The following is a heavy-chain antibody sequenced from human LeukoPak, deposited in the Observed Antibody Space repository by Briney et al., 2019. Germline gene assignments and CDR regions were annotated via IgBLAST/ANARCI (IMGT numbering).Heavy chain of an antibody. D-gene: IGHD4-17*01. Sequence: GGSLRLSCAASGFTVSSNYMSWVRQAPGKGLEWVSVIYSGGSTYYADSVKGRFTISRDNSKNTLYLQMNSLRAEDTAVYYCARDADDYGDPIPFDNWGQGTLVTVSS. J-gene: IGHJ4*02. CDR1: GFTVSSNY. CDR2: IYSGGST. V-gene: IGHV3-53*01. CDR3: ARDADDYGDPIPFDN.